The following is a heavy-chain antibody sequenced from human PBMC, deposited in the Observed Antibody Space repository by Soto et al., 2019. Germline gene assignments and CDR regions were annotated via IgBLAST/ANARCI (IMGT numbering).Heavy chain of an antibody. CDR2: VKAEVDDGTT. V-gene: IGHV3-15*01. D-gene: IGHD2-21*01. Sequence: GSLRLSCAASGFSFSAAWMNWVRQAPGKGLEWIGRVKAEVDDGTTAYAAPVKGRFTISRDDSKSTLFLQMNSLKSEDTAVYYCTAGVWRSSRQAHDYWGQGTLVTVSS. CDR3: TAGVWRSSRQAHDY. CDR1: GFSFSAAW. J-gene: IGHJ4*02.